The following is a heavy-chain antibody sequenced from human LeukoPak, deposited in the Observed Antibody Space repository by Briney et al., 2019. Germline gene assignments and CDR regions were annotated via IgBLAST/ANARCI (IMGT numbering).Heavy chain of an antibody. D-gene: IGHD6-19*01. V-gene: IGHV4-39*01. Sequence: SETLSLTCTVSGGSISSSSYYWGWIRQPPGKGLEWMGSIYYSGSTYYNPSLKSRVTISVDTSKNQFSLKLSSVTAADTAVYYCARPGSGWYGGYYFDYWGQGTLVTVSS. J-gene: IGHJ4*02. CDR2: IYYSGST. CDR1: GGSISSSSYY. CDR3: ARPGSGWYGGYYFDY.